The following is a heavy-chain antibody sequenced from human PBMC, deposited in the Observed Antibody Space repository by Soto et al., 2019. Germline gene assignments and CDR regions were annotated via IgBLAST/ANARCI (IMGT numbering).Heavy chain of an antibody. J-gene: IGHJ4*02. CDR3: ATSLWFGTQPEI. CDR2: ISPSGTT. V-gene: IGHV4-34*01. Sequence: SETLSLTCAVYGGSFSNNYWTWFRQPPGKGLEWIGEISPSGTTKYIPSLKSRGTISVDTSRKQFFLKVTSVSAADTAVYYCATSLWFGTQPEIWGPGTLVTVSS. D-gene: IGHD3-10*01. CDR1: GGSFSNNY.